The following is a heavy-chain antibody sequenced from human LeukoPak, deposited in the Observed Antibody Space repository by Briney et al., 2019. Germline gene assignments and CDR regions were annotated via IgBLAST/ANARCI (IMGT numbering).Heavy chain of an antibody. Sequence: GGSLRLPCAASGFTFSSYAMSWVRQAPGKGLEWVSAISGSGTGTYYADFVKGRFTISRDNSKNTLYLQMNSLRAEDTAVYYWANSRGGWGQGTLVTVSS. CDR2: ISGSGTGT. CDR3: ANSRGG. J-gene: IGHJ4*02. D-gene: IGHD3-10*01. V-gene: IGHV3-23*01. CDR1: GFTFSSYA.